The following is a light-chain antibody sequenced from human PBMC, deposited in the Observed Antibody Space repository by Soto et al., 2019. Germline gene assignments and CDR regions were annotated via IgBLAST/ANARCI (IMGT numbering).Light chain of an antibody. CDR1: QGISSW. CDR2: AAS. Sequence: DIQMTQSPSSVSASVGDRVTITCRASQGISSWLARYQQKPGKAPRLLIYAASSLQSGVPSRFSGSGSGTDFTLPISSLQPEDFATYYCQQANSFLLTFGGGTKVEVK. J-gene: IGKJ4*01. V-gene: IGKV1-12*01. CDR3: QQANSFLLT.